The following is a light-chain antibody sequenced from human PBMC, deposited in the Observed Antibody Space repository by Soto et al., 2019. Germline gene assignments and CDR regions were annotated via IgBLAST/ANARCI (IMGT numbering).Light chain of an antibody. CDR1: SSDVRGYNY. CDR2: DVS. V-gene: IGLV2-14*01. CDR3: SAYSSSSTPLHI. Sequence: QSVLTQPASVSGSPGQSITISCTGISSDVRGYNYVSWYQQHPGKAPKLMIYDVSNRPSGVSNRFSGSKSGNTASLTISGLQAEDEADYYCSAYSSSSTPLHIFGSGTKLTVL. J-gene: IGLJ1*01.